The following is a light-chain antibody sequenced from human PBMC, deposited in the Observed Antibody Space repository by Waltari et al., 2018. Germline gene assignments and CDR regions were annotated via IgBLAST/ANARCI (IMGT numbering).Light chain of an antibody. V-gene: IGKV4-1*01. CDR1: QSVLYSSNNKNY. J-gene: IGKJ1*01. CDR2: WAS. Sequence: DIVMTQSPDSLAVSLGERATINCKSSQSVLYSSNNKNYLAWYQQRPGQPPKLLIYWASTRESGVADRFSGSGSGTDITLTISSLVAEDVAVYYCQQYYAIPRTFGQGTKVEIK. CDR3: QQYYAIPRT.